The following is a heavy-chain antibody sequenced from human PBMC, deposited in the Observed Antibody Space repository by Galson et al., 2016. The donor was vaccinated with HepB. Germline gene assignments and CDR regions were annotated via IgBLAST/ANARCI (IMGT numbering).Heavy chain of an antibody. CDR1: GDSVSSNSAA. CDR2: PYYRSQWYN. V-gene: IGHV6-1*01. CDR3: ARVVGRGVYDGRFDY. J-gene: IGHJ4*02. D-gene: IGHD5/OR15-5a*01. Sequence: CAISGDSVSSNSAAWHWIRQSPSRGLEWLGRPYYRSQWYNDYAESVKSRITINPDTSKNQFSLQLNSVTPEDTAVYYCARVVGRGVYDGRFDYWGQGILVTVSS.